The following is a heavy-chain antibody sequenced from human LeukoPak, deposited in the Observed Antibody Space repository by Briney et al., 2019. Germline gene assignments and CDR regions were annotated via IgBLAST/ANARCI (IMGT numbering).Heavy chain of an antibody. CDR1: GGSFSGYY. CDR3: ARFFHESRAVNWFDP. Sequence: SETLSLTCAVYGGSFSGYYWSWIRQPPGKGREGIGEVNHSGSTNYNPSLKSRVTISVDTSKNQFSLKLSSVPAADTPVYYSARFFHESRAVNWFDPWRQGTLVTVSS. CDR2: VNHSGST. J-gene: IGHJ5*02. V-gene: IGHV4-34*01.